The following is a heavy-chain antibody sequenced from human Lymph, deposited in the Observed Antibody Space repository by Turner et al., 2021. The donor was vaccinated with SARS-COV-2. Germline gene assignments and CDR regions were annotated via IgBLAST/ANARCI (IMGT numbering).Heavy chain of an antibody. CDR1: GFTFSYYW. CDR3: ARMGSSSWYFDY. Sequence: EVQLVVSGGGLVQPGGSLRLSCAAFGFTFSYYWMSWVSQAPGMGLEWVANIKQDGSEKYYVDSMKGRFTISRDNAKNSLFLQMNSLRAEDTAVYYCARMGSSSWYFDYWGQGTLVTVSS. J-gene: IGHJ4*02. CDR2: IKQDGSEK. V-gene: IGHV3-7*01. D-gene: IGHD1-26*01.